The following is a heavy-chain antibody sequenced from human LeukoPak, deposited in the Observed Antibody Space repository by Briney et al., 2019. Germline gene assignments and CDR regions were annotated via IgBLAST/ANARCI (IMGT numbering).Heavy chain of an antibody. Sequence: GGSLRLSCAASGFTFSSYWMSWVRQAPGKGLEWVSAISGSGGSTYYADSVKGRFTISRDNSKNTLYLQMNSLRAEDTAVYYCATYIYDFWSGYSVYYFDYWGQGTLVTVSS. CDR3: ATYIYDFWSGYSVYYFDY. J-gene: IGHJ4*02. CDR1: GFTFSSYW. CDR2: ISGSGGST. V-gene: IGHV3-23*01. D-gene: IGHD3-3*01.